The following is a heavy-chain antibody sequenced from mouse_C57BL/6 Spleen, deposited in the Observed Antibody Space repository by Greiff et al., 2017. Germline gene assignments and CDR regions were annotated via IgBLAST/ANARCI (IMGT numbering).Heavy chain of an antibody. D-gene: IGHD2-3*01. CDR2: IYPRSGNT. CDR1: GYTFTSYG. CDR3: ARGGYDGYPYFDY. V-gene: IGHV1-81*01. Sequence: QVQLQQSGAELARPGASLKLSCKASGYTFTSYGISWVKQRTGQGLEWIGEIYPRSGNTYYNEKFKGKATLTADKSSSTAYMALRSLTSEDSAVYFCARGGYDGYPYFDYWGQGTTLTVSS. J-gene: IGHJ2*01.